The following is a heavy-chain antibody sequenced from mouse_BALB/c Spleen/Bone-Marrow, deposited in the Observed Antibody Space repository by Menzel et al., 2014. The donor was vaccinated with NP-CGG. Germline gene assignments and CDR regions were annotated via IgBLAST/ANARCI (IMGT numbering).Heavy chain of an antibody. CDR1: GFAFSSYD. D-gene: IGHD2-1*01. V-gene: IGHV5-12-1*01. CDR2: ISSGGGST. Sequence: VHLVESGGGLVKPGGSLNLSCAASGFAFSSYDMSWVRQTPEKRLEWVAYISSGGGSTYYPDSVQGRFTISRDNAKNSLYLQMSSLKSEDTAMYYCAREVMRGYFDYWGQGTTLTVPS. J-gene: IGHJ2*01. CDR3: AREVMRGYFDY.